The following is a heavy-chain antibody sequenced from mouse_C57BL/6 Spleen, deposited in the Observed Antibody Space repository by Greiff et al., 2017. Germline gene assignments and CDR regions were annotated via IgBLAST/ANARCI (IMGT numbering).Heavy chain of an antibody. CDR3: ARYYCGSPEDAMDD. Sequence: QVQLKQSGAELVRPGTSVKVSCKASGYAFTNYLIEWVKQRPGQGLEWIGVINPGGGGTNYNEKFKGKATLTADKSSSTDYMQISSMTSEDSAVYFCARYYCGSPEDAMDDWGQGTSGTVSS. CDR2: INPGGGGT. V-gene: IGHV1-54*01. CDR1: GYAFTNYL. J-gene: IGHJ4*01. D-gene: IGHD1-1*01.